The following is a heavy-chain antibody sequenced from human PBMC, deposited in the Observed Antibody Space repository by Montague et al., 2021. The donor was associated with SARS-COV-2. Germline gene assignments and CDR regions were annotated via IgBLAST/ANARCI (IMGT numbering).Heavy chain of an antibody. J-gene: IGHJ6*04. V-gene: IGHV4-34*01. Sequence: SETLSLTCAVYGGSISGDYLCWIRKPPGNGLEWMWEVNLYGSTNYNPSLTRRVTLSVYTSTYQFSLYLSLLTAADTAVYYYSRVKSISSWVRQPSPVWGKGTAVTVSS. D-gene: IGHD1-1*01. CDR3: SRVKSISSWVRQPSPV. CDR2: VNLYGST. CDR1: GGSISGDY.